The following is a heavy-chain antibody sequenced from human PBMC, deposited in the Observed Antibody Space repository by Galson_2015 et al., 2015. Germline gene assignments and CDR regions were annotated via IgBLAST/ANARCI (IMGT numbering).Heavy chain of an antibody. CDR2: IGDSGANT. CDR3: AKGGPYCSGGNCHGVFDS. J-gene: IGHJ4*02. V-gene: IGHV3-23*01. D-gene: IGHD2-15*01. CDR1: GFTFSSYA. Sequence: SLRLSCAASGFTFSSYAMGWVRQAPGTGLEGVSSIGDSGANTKYADSVKGRFTISRDNSKNTLYLQMNSLRGDDTAVYYCAKGGPYCSGGNCHGVFDSWGQGTLATVSS.